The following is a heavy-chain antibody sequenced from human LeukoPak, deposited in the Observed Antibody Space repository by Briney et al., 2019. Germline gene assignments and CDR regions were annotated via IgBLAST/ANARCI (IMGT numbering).Heavy chain of an antibody. Sequence: GGSLRPSGAASGFTFSSYSMTWVRQAPGKGLDWVAFIRYDGSNKYYADSVKGRFTISRDNSKNTLYLQMNSLRAEDTAVYYCAKDRGVTTFYMDVWGKGTTVTISS. J-gene: IGHJ6*03. V-gene: IGHV3-30*02. CDR1: GFTFSSYS. CDR3: AKDRGVTTFYMDV. D-gene: IGHD2-21*02. CDR2: IRYDGSNK.